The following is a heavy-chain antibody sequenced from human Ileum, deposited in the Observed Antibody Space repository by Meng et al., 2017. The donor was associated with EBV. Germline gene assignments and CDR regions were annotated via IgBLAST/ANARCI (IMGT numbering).Heavy chain of an antibody. D-gene: IGHD3-10*01. Sequence: VQLRASAPSLCTASATLSRPFSDSCDPIPNHHWWAWFPPPPVTGLEWIWDIHHRGSIAYNPSLKSRVSMSIDKSKIQFSLKLTSVTDADTAVYHCLRGSGGSVWGQGTLVTVSS. CDR1: CDPIPNHHW. CDR2: IHHRGSI. V-gene: IGHV4-4*02. J-gene: IGHJ1*01. CDR3: LRGSGGSV.